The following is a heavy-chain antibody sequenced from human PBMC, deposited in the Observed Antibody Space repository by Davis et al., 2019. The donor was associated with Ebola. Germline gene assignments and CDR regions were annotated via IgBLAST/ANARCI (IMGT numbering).Heavy chain of an antibody. CDR3: AKGAVGATTVGGFDY. V-gene: IGHV3-23*01. CDR1: GFTFSSYA. J-gene: IGHJ4*02. CDR2: ISGSGGST. D-gene: IGHD1-26*01. Sequence: GESLKISCAASGFTFSSYAMSWVRQAPGKGLEWVSAISGSGGSTYYADSVKGRFTISRDNAKNTLYLQMNSLRAEDTAVYYCAKGAVGATTVGGFDYWGQGTLVTVSS.